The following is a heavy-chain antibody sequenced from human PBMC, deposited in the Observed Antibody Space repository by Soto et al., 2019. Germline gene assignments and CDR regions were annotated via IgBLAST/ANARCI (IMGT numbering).Heavy chain of an antibody. CDR3: ARVFGGSGDFDYFDY. Sequence: PSETLSLTCTASGGSMSTYYWNWIRQPPGKCLELIGYIYYCGSTYYNPSLKSRVTLSVDMSKNQFSLKLSSVTAADTAVYYCARVFGGSGDFDYFDYWGQGTLVTVSS. V-gene: IGHV4-59*08. CDR1: GGSMSTYY. J-gene: IGHJ4*02. CDR2: IYYCGST. D-gene: IGHD3-10*01.